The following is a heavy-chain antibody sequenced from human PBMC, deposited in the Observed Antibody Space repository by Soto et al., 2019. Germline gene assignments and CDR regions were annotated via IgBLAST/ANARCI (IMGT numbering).Heavy chain of an antibody. J-gene: IGHJ4*02. CDR2: IYYSGST. CDR3: ARLPISGSYFEFDY. Sequence: PSETLSLTCTVSGGSISSGDYYWSWIRQPPGKGLEWIGYIYYSGSTNYNPSLKSRVTISVDTSKNQFSLRLSSVTAADTAVYYCARLPISGSYFEFDYLGQGTRVTVSS. V-gene: IGHV4-30-4*01. CDR1: GGSISSGDYY. D-gene: IGHD1-26*01.